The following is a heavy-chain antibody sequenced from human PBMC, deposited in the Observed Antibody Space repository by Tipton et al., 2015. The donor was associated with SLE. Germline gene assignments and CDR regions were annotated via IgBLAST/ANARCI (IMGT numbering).Heavy chain of an antibody. CDR1: GGSISSGDYY. CDR2: IYYSGST. J-gene: IGHJ6*02. Sequence: TLSLTCTVSGGSISSGDYYWSWIRQPPGKGLEWIGYIYYSGSTYYNPSLKSRVTISVDTSKNQFSLKLSSVTAADTAVYYCARGIVVVPAAPDYGMDVWGQGTTVTVSS. D-gene: IGHD2-2*01. V-gene: IGHV4-30-4*01. CDR3: ARGIVVVPAAPDYGMDV.